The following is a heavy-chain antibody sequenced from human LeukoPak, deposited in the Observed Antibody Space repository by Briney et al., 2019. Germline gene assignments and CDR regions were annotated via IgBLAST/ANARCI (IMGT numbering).Heavy chain of an antibody. CDR3: ARYNGYCSGGSCYHFDY. J-gene: IGHJ4*02. V-gene: IGHV1-18*01. Sequence: AASVKVSCKASGCTFTSYGISWVRQAPGQGLEWMGWISAYNGNTNYAQKLQGRVTMTTDTSTSTAYMELGSLRSDDTAVYYCARYNGYCSGGSCYHFDYWGQGTLVTVSS. D-gene: IGHD2-15*01. CDR2: ISAYNGNT. CDR1: GCTFTSYG.